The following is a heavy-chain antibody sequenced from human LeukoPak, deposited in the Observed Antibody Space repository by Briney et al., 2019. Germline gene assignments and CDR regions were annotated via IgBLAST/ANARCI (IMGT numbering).Heavy chain of an antibody. CDR3: VKTARHHDY. V-gene: IGHV3-11*01. CDR1: GFTFSDYY. Sequence: GGSLRLSCAASGFTFSDYYMSRIRQAPGKGLECLSYISGSGSDINYVDSVKGRFTVSRDNAKNSLYLQMNSLRAEDTAVYYCVKTARHHDYWGQGTLVTVSS. CDR2: ISGSGSDI. J-gene: IGHJ4*02.